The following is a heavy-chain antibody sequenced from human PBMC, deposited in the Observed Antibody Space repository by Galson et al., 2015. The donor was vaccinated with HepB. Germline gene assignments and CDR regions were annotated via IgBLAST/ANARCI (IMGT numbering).Heavy chain of an antibody. D-gene: IGHD6-6*01. CDR1: GFTFSSYG. Sequence: SLRLSCAASGFTFSSYGMHWVRQAPGKGLEWVAVISYDGSNKYYADSVKGRFTISRDNSKNTLYLQMNSLRAEDTAVYYCAKGIYSSSSDNYFDCWGQGTLVTVSS. V-gene: IGHV3-30*18. CDR3: AKGIYSSSSDNYFDC. CDR2: ISYDGSNK. J-gene: IGHJ4*02.